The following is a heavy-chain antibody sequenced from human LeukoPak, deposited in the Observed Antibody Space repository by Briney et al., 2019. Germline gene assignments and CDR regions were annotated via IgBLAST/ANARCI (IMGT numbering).Heavy chain of an antibody. D-gene: IGHD1-26*01. CDR1: AFTVSSNY. V-gene: IGHV3-66*01. CDR2: IYTGGST. J-gene: IGHJ4*02. Sequence: GGSLRLSCAASAFTVSSNYMSWVRQAPGKGLEWVSVIYTGGSTYYADSVKGRFTISRDYSKNTLYLQMNSLRAEDTAVYYCARVSRMLGTSTLDNWGQGSLVTVSS. CDR3: ARVSRMLGTSTLDN.